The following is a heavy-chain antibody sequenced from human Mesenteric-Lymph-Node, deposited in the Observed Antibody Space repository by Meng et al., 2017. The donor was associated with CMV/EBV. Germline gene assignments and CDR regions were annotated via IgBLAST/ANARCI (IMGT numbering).Heavy chain of an antibody. J-gene: IGHJ6*02. D-gene: IGHD5-18*01. Sequence: GESLKISCVASGFSFSDHAMSWVRQAPGKGLEWVANIKQDGSEKYYVDSVKGRFTISRDNAKNSLYLQMNSLRAEDTAVYYCAIRGYSYGYDYYGMDVWGQGTTVTVSS. CDR3: AIRGYSYGYDYYGMDV. CDR2: IKQDGSEK. V-gene: IGHV3-7*01. CDR1: GFSFSDHA.